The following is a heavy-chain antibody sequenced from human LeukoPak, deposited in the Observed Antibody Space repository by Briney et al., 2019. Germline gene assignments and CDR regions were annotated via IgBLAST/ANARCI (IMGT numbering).Heavy chain of an antibody. CDR2: INSDGSST. J-gene: IGHJ5*02. Sequence: GGSLRLSCAASGFTFSSYWMHWVRQAPGKGLVWVSRINSDGSSTNYADSVKGRFTISRDNAKSALYLQMNSLRAEDTAVYYCAKGGLGPGAMMGRWFDPWGQGTLVTVSS. D-gene: IGHD2-2*01. CDR1: GFTFSSYW. CDR3: AKGGLGPGAMMGRWFDP. V-gene: IGHV3-74*01.